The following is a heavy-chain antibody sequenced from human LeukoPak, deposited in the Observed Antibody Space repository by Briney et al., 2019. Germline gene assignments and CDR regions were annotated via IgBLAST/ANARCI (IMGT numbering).Heavy chain of an antibody. Sequence: PGGSLRLSCAASGFTFSSYGMHWVRQAPGKGLEWVAVISYDGSNKYYADSVKGRFTISRDNSKNTLYLQMNSPRAEDTAVYYCAKDDSWAGDRYFDYWGQGTLVTVSS. CDR3: AKDDSWAGDRYFDY. D-gene: IGHD3-22*01. CDR1: GFTFSSYG. J-gene: IGHJ4*02. CDR2: ISYDGSNK. V-gene: IGHV3-30*18.